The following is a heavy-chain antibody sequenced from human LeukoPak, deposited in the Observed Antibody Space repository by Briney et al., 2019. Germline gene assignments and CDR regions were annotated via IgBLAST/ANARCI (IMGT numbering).Heavy chain of an antibody. D-gene: IGHD7-27*01. J-gene: IGHJ4*02. CDR1: GYTFTSYY. CDR3: TRGPPNWGHDF. CDR2: INPSGDST. Sequence: ASVKVSCKASGYTFTSYYMHWVRQAPGQGLEWMGIINPSGDSTSYAQKFQGRVTMTRDTSINTAYMELSGLISEDTAVYYCTRGPPNWGHDFWGQGTLVTVSS. V-gene: IGHV1-46*01.